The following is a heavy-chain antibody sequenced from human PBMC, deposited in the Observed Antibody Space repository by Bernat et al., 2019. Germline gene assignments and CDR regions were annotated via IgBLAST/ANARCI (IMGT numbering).Heavy chain of an antibody. CDR2: ISSSGDTI. CDR3: ARGGISGWLTEY. D-gene: IGHD3-22*01. V-gene: IGHV3-11*01. CDR1: GFTFSDYY. J-gene: IGHJ4*02. Sequence: QVQLVESGGGLVKPGGSLRLSCAASGFTFSDYYMNWIRQAPGKGLEWVSYISSSGDTINYADYGKGRLTSSRDNAKNSVFLQMRSLRAEDTAVYYCARGGISGWLTEYWGQGTLVTVFS.